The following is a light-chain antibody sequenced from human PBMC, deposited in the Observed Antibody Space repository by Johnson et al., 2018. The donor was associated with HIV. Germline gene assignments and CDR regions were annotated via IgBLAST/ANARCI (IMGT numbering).Light chain of an antibody. CDR3: GTWDSSLIAGYV. CDR1: SSNIGNNY. Sequence: QSVLTQPPSVSAAPGQKVTISCSGSSSNIGNNYVSWYQQLPGTAPKLLIYDNNKRPSGIPDRFSGSKSGTSATLGINGLQTGDEADYYCGTWDSSLIAGYVFGTGTKVTVL. CDR2: DNN. J-gene: IGLJ1*01. V-gene: IGLV1-51*01.